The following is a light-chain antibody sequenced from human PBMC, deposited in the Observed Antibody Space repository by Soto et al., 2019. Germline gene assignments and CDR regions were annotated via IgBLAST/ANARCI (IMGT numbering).Light chain of an antibody. CDR1: QDISNY. CDR2: GAS. CDR3: LQDFNYPIT. Sequence: IQMTQSPSSLSASVGDRVTVTCQASQDISNYLNWYQQKPGKDPKLLIYGASILHSGVPSRFSGSGSGTDFTLTISSLLPEDFATYYCLQDFNYPITFGQGTRLEIK. V-gene: IGKV1-6*01. J-gene: IGKJ5*01.